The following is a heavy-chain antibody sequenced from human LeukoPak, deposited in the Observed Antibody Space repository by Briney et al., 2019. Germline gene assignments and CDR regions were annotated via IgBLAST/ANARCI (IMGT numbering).Heavy chain of an antibody. CDR2: ISHSGGVT. CDR3: ARDERHSTNWGLFDF. V-gene: IGHV3-30-3*01. CDR1: GFRFSDYA. J-gene: IGHJ4*02. D-gene: IGHD6-13*01. Sequence: PGGSLRLSCAASGFRFSDYAVHWLRQAPGKGLEWVAIISHSGGVTDHTDSVKGRFSVSRDNSDYFLYLQMDNLRLDYTAVYYCARDERHSTNWGLFDFWGQGSLVTVS.